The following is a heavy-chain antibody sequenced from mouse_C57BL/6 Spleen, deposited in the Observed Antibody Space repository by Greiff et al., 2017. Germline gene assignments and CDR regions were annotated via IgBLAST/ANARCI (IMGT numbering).Heavy chain of an antibody. CDR3: ARSAQATFSWFAY. J-gene: IGHJ3*01. D-gene: IGHD3-2*02. CDR2: ISNLAYSI. CDR1: GFTFSDYG. Sequence: EVQLQESGGGLVQPGGSLKLSCAASGFTFSDYGMAWVRQAPRKGPEWVAFISNLAYSIYYADTVTGRFTISRENAKNTLYLEMSSLRSEDTAMYYCARSAQATFSWFAYWGQGTLVTVSA. V-gene: IGHV5-15*01.